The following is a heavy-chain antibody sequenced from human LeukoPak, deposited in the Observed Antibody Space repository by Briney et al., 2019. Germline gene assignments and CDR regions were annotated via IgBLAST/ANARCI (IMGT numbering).Heavy chain of an antibody. J-gene: IGHJ4*02. CDR2: IIPIFGAA. D-gene: IGHD6-6*01. CDR3: ASSREPSSSSYYFDY. V-gene: IGHV1-69*05. CDR1: GYTFTSYG. Sequence: SVKVSCKASGYTFTSYGISWVRQAPGQGLEWMGGIIPIFGAANYAQKFQGRGTITTDESTSTAYMELSSLRSEDTAVYYCASSREPSSSSYYFDYWGQGTLVTVSS.